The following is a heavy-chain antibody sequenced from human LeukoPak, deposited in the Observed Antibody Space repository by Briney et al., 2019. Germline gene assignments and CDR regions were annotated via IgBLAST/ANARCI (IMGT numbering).Heavy chain of an antibody. D-gene: IGHD2-15*01. CDR2: IYHSGST. Sequence: SETLSLTCTVSGGSISTYYWSWIRQPPGKGLEWIGYIYHSGSTNYNPSLKSRVTISVDTSQNQFYLKLSSVTAADTAVYYCARSVEGYCRGGSCYYYSYYMDVWGKGTTVTVSS. V-gene: IGHV4-59*01. CDR3: ARSVEGYCRGGSCYYYSYYMDV. J-gene: IGHJ6*03. CDR1: GGSISTYY.